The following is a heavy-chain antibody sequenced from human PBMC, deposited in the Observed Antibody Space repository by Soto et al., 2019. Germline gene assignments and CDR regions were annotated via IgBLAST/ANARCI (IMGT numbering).Heavy chain of an antibody. CDR1: GFTFSSYW. Sequence: GGSLRLSCLASGFTFSSYWMSCDRQAPGKGLEWVANIKQDGSEKYYVDSVKGRFTISRDNAKNSLYLQMNSMRAEDMAVSYCERGYDDVWGSYRYTGGSFDYCGHGTLVTVSS. D-gene: IGHD3-16*02. CDR2: IKQDGSEK. V-gene: IGHV3-7*03. CDR3: ERGYDDVWGSYRYTGGSFDY. J-gene: IGHJ4*01.